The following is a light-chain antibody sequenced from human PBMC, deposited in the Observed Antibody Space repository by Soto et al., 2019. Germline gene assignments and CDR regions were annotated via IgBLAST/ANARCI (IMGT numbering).Light chain of an antibody. CDR3: QQYNNWPGT. Sequence: EIVMTQSPATLSVSPGERATLSCRASHSFSSNLAWYQQKPGQAPRLLIYGASTRATGIPARFSGSGSGTEFTLTITSLQSEDFAVYYCQQYNNWPGTFGQGTTVEIK. CDR1: HSFSSN. CDR2: GAS. V-gene: IGKV3-15*01. J-gene: IGKJ1*01.